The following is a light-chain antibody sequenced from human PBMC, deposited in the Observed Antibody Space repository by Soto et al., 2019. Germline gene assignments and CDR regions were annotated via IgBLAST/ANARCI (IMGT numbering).Light chain of an antibody. J-gene: IGKJ5*01. V-gene: IGKV3-15*01. Sequence: EILMTQYPATLSGSPGERTTLSWRGSQSVGNKLAWYQQKPGQAPRLLIYGAYTRATGIPARFSGSGSGTDFTLTISSLKSEDFAVYFCQQYESSRSITFGQGTRLEIK. CDR3: QQYESSRSIT. CDR1: QSVGNK. CDR2: GAY.